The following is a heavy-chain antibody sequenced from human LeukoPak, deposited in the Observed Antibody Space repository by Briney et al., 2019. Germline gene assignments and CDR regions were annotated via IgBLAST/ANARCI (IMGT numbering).Heavy chain of an antibody. CDR2: INPNSGDT. Sequence: ASVRVSCKASGYPFTDQFINWVRQAPGRGLEWMGWINPNSGDTNYEQRFQGRVTTTRDTSISTAYMDLTRLASDDTAVYYCARGELLVDYWGQGTLVTVSS. V-gene: IGHV1-2*02. D-gene: IGHD3-10*01. CDR3: ARGELLVDY. J-gene: IGHJ4*02. CDR1: GYPFTDQF.